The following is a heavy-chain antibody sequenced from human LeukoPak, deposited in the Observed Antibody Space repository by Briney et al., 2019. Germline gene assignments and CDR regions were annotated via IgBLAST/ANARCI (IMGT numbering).Heavy chain of an antibody. Sequence: SETLSLTCTVSGGSITSSSYYWGRIRQPPGKGLEWIGTIYHSGSTYYNPSLKSRVTISVDTSKNQFSLKLSSVTAADTAVYYCARDRGYYDSSGPLYYFDYWGQGTLVTVSS. V-gene: IGHV4-39*02. CDR2: IYHSGST. J-gene: IGHJ4*02. CDR3: ARDRGYYDSSGPLYYFDY. D-gene: IGHD3-22*01. CDR1: GGSITSSSYY.